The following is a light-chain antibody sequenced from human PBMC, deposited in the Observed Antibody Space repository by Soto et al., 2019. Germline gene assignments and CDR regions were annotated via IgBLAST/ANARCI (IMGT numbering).Light chain of an antibody. CDR1: QDISNY. Sequence: DIQMTQSPSSLSASVGDRVTITCQASQDISNYLHWYQQKPGKAPKLLIYDASNLETGVPSSFSGSGSRTDFTFTISSLQPEDIATYYCQQYDNLPYTFGQWTKLEIK. J-gene: IGKJ2*01. V-gene: IGKV1-33*01. CDR2: DAS. CDR3: QQYDNLPYT.